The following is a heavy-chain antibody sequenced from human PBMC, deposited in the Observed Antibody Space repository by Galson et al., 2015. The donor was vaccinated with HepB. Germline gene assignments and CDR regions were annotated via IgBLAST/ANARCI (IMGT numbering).Heavy chain of an antibody. CDR3: AAAYYYGSGSYYPNYYYYGMDV. CDR1: GFTFTSSA. Sequence: SVKVSCKASGFTFTSSAVQWVRQARGQRLEWIGWIVVGSGNTNYAQKFQERVTITRDMSTSTAYMELSSLRSEDTAVYYCAAAYYYGSGSYYPNYYYYGMDVWGQGTTVTVSS. V-gene: IGHV1-58*01. D-gene: IGHD3-10*01. CDR2: IVVGSGNT. J-gene: IGHJ6*02.